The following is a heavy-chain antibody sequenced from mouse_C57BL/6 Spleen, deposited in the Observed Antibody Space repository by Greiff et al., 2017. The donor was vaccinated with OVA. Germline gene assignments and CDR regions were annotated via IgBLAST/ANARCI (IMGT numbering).Heavy chain of an antibody. J-gene: IGHJ1*03. CDR2: IYPRDGST. CDR3: ARNHYGSHWYFDV. Sequence: VKLMESDAELVKPGASVKISCKVSGYTFTDHTIHWMKQRPEQGLEWIGYIYPRDGSTKYNEKFKGKATLTADKSSSTAYMQLNSLTSEDSAVYFCARNHYGSHWYFDVWGTGTTVTVSS. D-gene: IGHD1-1*01. V-gene: IGHV1-78*01. CDR1: GYTFTDHT.